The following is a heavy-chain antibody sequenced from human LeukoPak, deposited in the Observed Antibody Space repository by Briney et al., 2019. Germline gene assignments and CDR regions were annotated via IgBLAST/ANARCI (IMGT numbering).Heavy chain of an antibody. V-gene: IGHV4-4*02. Sequence: SETLSPTCGVSGGSISGTTWWSWVRQPPGQGLEWIGEISLRGLTNYNPSLRSRLTMSLDESKNQVSLNLTSVTAADTAVYYCSRESGPFYPFVFWGQGTLVSVHS. CDR3: SRESGPFYPFVF. J-gene: IGHJ4*02. D-gene: IGHD2/OR15-2a*01. CDR1: GGSISGTTW. CDR2: ISLRGLT.